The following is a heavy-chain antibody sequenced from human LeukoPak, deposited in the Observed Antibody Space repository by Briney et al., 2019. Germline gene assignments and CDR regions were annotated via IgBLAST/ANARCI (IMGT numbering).Heavy chain of an antibody. CDR1: GGSFSGYY. J-gene: IGHJ2*01. D-gene: IGHD6-19*01. CDR2: INHSGST. V-gene: IGHV4-34*01. Sequence: SETLSFTCAVYGGSFSGYYWSWIRQPPGKGLEWIGEINHSGSTNYNPSLKSRVTISVDTSKNQFSLKLSSVTAADTAVYYCARGLQSAVAPAQYFDLWGRGTLVTVSS. CDR3: ARGLQSAVAPAQYFDL.